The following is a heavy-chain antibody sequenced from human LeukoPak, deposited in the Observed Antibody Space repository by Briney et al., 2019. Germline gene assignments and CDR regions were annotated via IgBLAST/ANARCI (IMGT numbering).Heavy chain of an antibody. Sequence: SETLSLTCAVYGGSFSGYYWSWIRQPPGKGLEWIGEINHSGSTNYNPSLKSRVTISVDTSKNQFSLKLSSVTAADTAVYYCARQAPTTDEYSNYAIRFDYWGQGTLVTVSS. CDR2: INHSGST. V-gene: IGHV4-34*01. J-gene: IGHJ4*02. D-gene: IGHD4-11*01. CDR1: GGSFSGYY. CDR3: ARQAPTTDEYSNYAIRFDY.